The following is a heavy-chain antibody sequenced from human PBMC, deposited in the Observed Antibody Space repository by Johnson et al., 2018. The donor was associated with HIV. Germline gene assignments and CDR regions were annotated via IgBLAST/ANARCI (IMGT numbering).Heavy chain of an antibody. CDR3: AREGRGSSSGAFDI. Sequence: VQLVESGGGLVQPGGSLRVSCAASGFKYAASGLAFSNYAVKWVSVIYSGGSTYYADSVKGRFTISRDNSKNTLYLQMGSLRAEDMAVYYCAREGRGSSSGAFDIWGQGTMVTVSS. CDR2: IYSGGST. J-gene: IGHJ3*02. V-gene: IGHV3-66*02. D-gene: IGHD6-6*01. CDR1: GFKYA.